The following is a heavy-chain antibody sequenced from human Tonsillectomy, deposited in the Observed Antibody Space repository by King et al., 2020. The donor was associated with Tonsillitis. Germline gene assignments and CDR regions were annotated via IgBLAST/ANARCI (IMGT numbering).Heavy chain of an antibody. J-gene: IGHJ3*02. CDR3: ARISTTSSLAFDI. CDR1: GFTFSSYE. Sequence: VQLVESGGGLVQPGGSLRLSCAASGFTFSSYEMNWVRQAPGKGLEWVSYISSIGSTIYYTDSVKGRFTISRDNAKNSLYLQMNSPRAEDTAVYYCARISTTSSLAFDIWGQGTMVTVSS. CDR2: ISSIGSTI. V-gene: IGHV3-48*03. D-gene: IGHD2-2*01.